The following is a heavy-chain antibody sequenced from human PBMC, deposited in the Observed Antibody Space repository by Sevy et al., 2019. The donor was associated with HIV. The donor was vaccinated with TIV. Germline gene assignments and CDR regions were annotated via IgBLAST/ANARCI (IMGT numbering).Heavy chain of an antibody. J-gene: IGHJ4*02. Sequence: GGSLRLSCAASGFTFSNAWMSWVRQAPGKGLEWVGRIKSKSDGGTRDFAAPAKGRFIISRDDSKSMLYLQMNSLRAEDTAVYYCAREGGSAPVPWYFDYWGQGTLVTVSS. D-gene: IGHD3-16*01. CDR1: GFTFSNAW. CDR2: IKSKSDGGTR. CDR3: AREGGSAPVPWYFDY. V-gene: IGHV3-15*01.